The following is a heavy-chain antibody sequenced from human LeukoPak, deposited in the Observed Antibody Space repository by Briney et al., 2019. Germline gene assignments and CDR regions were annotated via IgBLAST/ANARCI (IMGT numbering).Heavy chain of an antibody. CDR3: ARELRIAAAGLDY. Sequence: SETLSLTCAVSGGSISSSNWWSWVRQPPGKGLEWIGEIYHSGSTNYNPSLKSRVTISVDKSKNQSSLKLSSVTAADTAVYYCARELRIAAAGLDYWGQGTLVTVSS. D-gene: IGHD6-13*01. V-gene: IGHV4-4*02. J-gene: IGHJ4*02. CDR1: GGSISSSNW. CDR2: IYHSGST.